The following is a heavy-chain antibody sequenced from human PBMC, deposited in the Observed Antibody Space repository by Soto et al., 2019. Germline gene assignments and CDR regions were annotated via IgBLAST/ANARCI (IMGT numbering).Heavy chain of an antibody. D-gene: IGHD6-19*01. J-gene: IGHJ4*02. CDR1: GFTFSSYA. CDR3: AKDNGWHPSYYLDY. Sequence: EVQLLESGGGLVQPGGSLRLSCAASGFTFSSYAMSWVRQAPGKGLEWVSAISGSGGSTYYADSVKGRFTISRDNSKNTLYLQMNSLRDEDTAVYYCAKDNGWHPSYYLDYWGQGTLVTVSS. V-gene: IGHV3-23*01. CDR2: ISGSGGST.